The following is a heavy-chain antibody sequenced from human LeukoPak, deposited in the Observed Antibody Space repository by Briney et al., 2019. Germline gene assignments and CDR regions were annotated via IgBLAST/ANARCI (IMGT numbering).Heavy chain of an antibody. V-gene: IGHV3-11*01. D-gene: IGHD3-22*01. J-gene: IGHJ4*02. CDR2: ISSSGSTI. Sequence: GGSLRLSCAASGFTFSDYYMSWIRQAPGKGLEWVSYISSSGSTIYYADSVKGRFTISRDNAKNSLYLQMNSLRAEDTAVYYCGCSRYDSSGYYLDYWGQGTLVTVSS. CDR3: GCSRYDSSGYYLDY. CDR1: GFTFSDYY.